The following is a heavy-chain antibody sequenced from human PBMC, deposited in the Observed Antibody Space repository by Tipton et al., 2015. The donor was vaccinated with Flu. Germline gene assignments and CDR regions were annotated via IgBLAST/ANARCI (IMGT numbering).Heavy chain of an antibody. J-gene: IGHJ4*02. D-gene: IGHD1-7*01. CDR2: IYSGGST. CDR1: GFTVSSNY. CDR3: ARGRGELRTGVDY. Sequence: SLRLSCAASGFTVSSNYMSWVRQAPGKGLEWVSVIYSGGSTYYADSVKGRFIISRDNSKNTLYLQMNSLRAEDTAVYYCARGRGELRTGVDYWGQGTLVTVSS. V-gene: IGHV3-53*05.